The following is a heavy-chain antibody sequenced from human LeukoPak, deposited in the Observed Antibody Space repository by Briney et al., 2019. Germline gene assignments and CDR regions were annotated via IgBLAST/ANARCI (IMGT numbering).Heavy chain of an antibody. J-gene: IGHJ1*01. CDR1: GFAFSNYA. CDR2: IRYDGSNK. CDR3: AKDQNLFVVVVAATFLH. V-gene: IGHV3-30*02. Sequence: GGSLRLSCTAAGFAFSNYAMSWVRQAPGKGLEWVAFIRYDGSNKYCADSVKGRFTISRDNSKNTLYLQMNSLRAEDTAVCYCAKDQNLFVVVVAATFLHWGQGTLVSVSS. D-gene: IGHD2-15*01.